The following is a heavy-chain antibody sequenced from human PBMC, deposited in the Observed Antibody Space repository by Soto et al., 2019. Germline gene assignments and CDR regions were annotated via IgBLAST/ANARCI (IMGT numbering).Heavy chain of an antibody. V-gene: IGHV3-23*01. CDR3: AKATATGGGAFDI. Sequence: PGGSLRLSCAVSGFTFTTYAMSWVRQAPGKGLEWVSAISGSGGSTYYADSVKGRFTISRDNSKNTLYLQMNSLRAEDTAVYYCAKATATGGGAFDICGQGTMVTVS. D-gene: IGHD2-8*02. J-gene: IGHJ3*02. CDR1: GFTFTTYA. CDR2: ISGSGGST.